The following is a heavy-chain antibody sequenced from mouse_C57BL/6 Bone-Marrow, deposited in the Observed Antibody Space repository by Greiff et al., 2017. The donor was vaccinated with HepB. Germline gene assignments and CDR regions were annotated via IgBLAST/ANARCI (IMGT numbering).Heavy chain of an antibody. CDR1: GFTFSSYA. Sequence: EVQGVESGEGLVKPGGSLKLSCAASGFTFSSYAMSWVRQTPEKRLEWVAYISSGGDYIYYADTVKGRFTISRDNARNTPYLQMSSLKSEDTAMYYCTRVLRYFDYWGQGTTLTVSS. V-gene: IGHV5-9-1*02. CDR2: ISSGGDYI. J-gene: IGHJ2*01. CDR3: TRVLRYFDY.